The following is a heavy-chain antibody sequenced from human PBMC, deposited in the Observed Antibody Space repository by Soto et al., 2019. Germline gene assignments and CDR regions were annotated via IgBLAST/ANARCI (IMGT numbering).Heavy chain of an antibody. CDR3: ARDGMLEDGMIVVVPGAFAI. V-gene: IGHV1-69*13. D-gene: IGHD3-22*01. Sequence: SVKVSCKASGGTFSSYAISWVRQAPGQGLEWMGGIIPIFGTANYAQKFQGRVTITADESTSTAYMELSSLRSEDTAVYYCARDGMLEDGMIVVVPGAFAIWGQGTMVTVSS. CDR2: IIPIFGTA. CDR1: GGTFSSYA. J-gene: IGHJ3*02.